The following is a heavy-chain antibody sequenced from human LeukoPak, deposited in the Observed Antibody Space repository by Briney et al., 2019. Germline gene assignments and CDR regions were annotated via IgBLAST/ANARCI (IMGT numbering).Heavy chain of an antibody. CDR2: ISGSGGST. CDR1: GFTFSSYS. Sequence: GGSLRLSCAASGFTFSSYSMNWVRQAPGKGLEWVSAISGSGGSTYYADSVKGRFTISRDNSKNTLYLQMNSLRAEDTAVYYCAKTTLAIRYDYWGQGTLVTVSS. CDR3: AKTTLAIRYDY. J-gene: IGHJ4*02. V-gene: IGHV3-23*01. D-gene: IGHD1-1*01.